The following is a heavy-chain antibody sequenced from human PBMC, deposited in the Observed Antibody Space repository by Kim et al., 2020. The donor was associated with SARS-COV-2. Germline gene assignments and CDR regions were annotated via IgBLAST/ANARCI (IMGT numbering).Heavy chain of an antibody. CDR3: AREIHSVYCTGDCHAPY. Sequence: SVKGRFTISRDNDKRSRYLQMNTLRPEDTAVYYCAREIHSVYCTGDCHAPYWGQGTLVTVSS. J-gene: IGHJ4*02. D-gene: IGHD2-8*02. V-gene: IGHV3-11*06.